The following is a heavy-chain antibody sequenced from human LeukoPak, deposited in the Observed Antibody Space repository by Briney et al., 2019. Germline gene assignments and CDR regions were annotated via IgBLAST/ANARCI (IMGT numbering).Heavy chain of an antibody. CDR1: GYTFTGYY. J-gene: IGHJ4*02. V-gene: IGHV1-2*02. CDR3: ARDRGGDSYFDY. D-gene: IGHD2-21*02. CDR2: INPNSGGT. Sequence: ASVKVSRKASGYTFTGYYMHWVRQAPGQGLEWMGWINPNSGGTNYAQKFQGRVTMTRDTSISTAYMELSRLRSDDTAVYYCARDRGGDSYFDYWGQGTLVTVSS.